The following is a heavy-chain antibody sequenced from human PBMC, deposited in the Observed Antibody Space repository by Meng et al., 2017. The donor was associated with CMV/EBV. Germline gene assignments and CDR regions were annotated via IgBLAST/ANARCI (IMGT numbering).Heavy chain of an antibody. D-gene: IGHD1-26*01. Sequence: ISCKVSGYTFTDYYMHWVQQAPGKGLEWMGLADPEDGETIYAEKFQGRVTITADTSTDTAYMELSSLRSEDTAVYYCARSFGATPFDYWGQGTLVTVSS. V-gene: IGHV1-69-2*01. J-gene: IGHJ4*02. CDR3: ARSFGATPFDY. CDR2: ADPEDGET. CDR1: GYTFTDYY.